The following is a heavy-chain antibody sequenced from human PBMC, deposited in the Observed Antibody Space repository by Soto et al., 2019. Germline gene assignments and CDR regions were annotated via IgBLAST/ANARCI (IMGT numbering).Heavy chain of an antibody. D-gene: IGHD2-2*01. CDR3: ARDRRIVVVPAAKHPYYYYMDV. Sequence: ASVKVSCKASGGTFSSYTISWVRQAPGQGLEWMGRIIPILGIANYAQKFQGRVTITADKSTSTAYMELSSLRSEDTAVYYCARDRRIVVVPAAKHPYYYYMDVWGKGTTVTVSS. V-gene: IGHV1-69*04. CDR1: GGTFSSYT. J-gene: IGHJ6*03. CDR2: IIPILGIA.